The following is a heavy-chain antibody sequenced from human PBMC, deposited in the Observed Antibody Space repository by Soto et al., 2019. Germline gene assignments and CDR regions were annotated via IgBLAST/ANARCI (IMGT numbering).Heavy chain of an antibody. CDR1: GGSISSYY. Sequence: SETLSLTCTVSGGSISSYYWGWIRQPPGKGLEWIGYIYYSGSTNYNPSLKSRVTISVDTSKNQFSLKLSSVTAADTAVYYCARDERTFGDGAFDIWGQGTMVTVS. CDR3: ARDERTFGDGAFDI. D-gene: IGHD3-16*01. V-gene: IGHV4-59*01. CDR2: IYYSGST. J-gene: IGHJ3*02.